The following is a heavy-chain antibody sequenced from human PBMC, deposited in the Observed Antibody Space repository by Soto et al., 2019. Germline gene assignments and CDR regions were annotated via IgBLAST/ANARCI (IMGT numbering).Heavy chain of an antibody. CDR1: GYSFTDYH. CDR2: INPKSGGT. J-gene: IGHJ6*02. CDR3: ARGDSTDCSNGVCSFFYNHDMDV. Sequence: RASVKVSCKASGYSFTDYHIHWVRQAPGQGLEWLGRINPKSGGTSTAQKFQGWVTMTTDTSISTASMELTRLTSGDTAIYYCARGDSTDCSNGVCSFFYNHDMDVWGQGTTVTVSS. D-gene: IGHD2-8*01. V-gene: IGHV1-2*04.